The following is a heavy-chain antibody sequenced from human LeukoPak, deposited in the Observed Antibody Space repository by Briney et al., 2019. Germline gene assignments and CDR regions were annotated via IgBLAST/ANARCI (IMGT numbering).Heavy chain of an antibody. CDR1: GYTFTSYD. V-gene: IGHV1-8*02. CDR2: MNPKSGNT. J-gene: IGHJ3*02. D-gene: IGHD1-26*01. Sequence: ASVKVSCKASGYTFTSYDINWVRQVTGQGLEWMGWMNPKSGNTGYAQKFQGRVTMTRNTSISTAYMELSSLRSEDTAVYYCAGSRTSDAFDIWGQGTMVTVSS. CDR3: AGSRTSDAFDI.